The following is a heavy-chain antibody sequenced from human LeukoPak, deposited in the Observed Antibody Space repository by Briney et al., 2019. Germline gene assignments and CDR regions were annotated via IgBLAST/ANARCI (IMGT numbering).Heavy chain of an antibody. D-gene: IGHD1-1*01. Sequence: GGSLRLSCAGSGFTFSSNALSWVRQAPGKGLDWVSAISGSGGNTYYADSVRGRFTISRDNSKNTLYLQMNTLRAEDTAVYYCATTKQARRYFDYWGQGTLVTVSS. CDR1: GFTFSSNA. CDR3: ATTKQARRYFDY. CDR2: ISGSGGNT. V-gene: IGHV3-23*01. J-gene: IGHJ4*02.